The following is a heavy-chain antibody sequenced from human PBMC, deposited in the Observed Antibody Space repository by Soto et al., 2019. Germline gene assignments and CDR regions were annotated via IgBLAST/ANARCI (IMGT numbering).Heavy chain of an antibody. CDR3: ARGESMITFGGVIVKDHSYGMDV. J-gene: IGHJ6*02. CDR2: ISYDGSNK. CDR1: GFTFSSYA. V-gene: IGHV3-30-3*01. D-gene: IGHD3-16*02. Sequence: GGSLRLSCAASGFTFSSYAMHWVRQAPGKGLEWVAVISYDGSNKYYADSVKGRFTISRDNSKNTLYLQMNSLRAEDTAVYYCARGESMITFGGVIVKDHSYGMDVWGQGTTVTVSS.